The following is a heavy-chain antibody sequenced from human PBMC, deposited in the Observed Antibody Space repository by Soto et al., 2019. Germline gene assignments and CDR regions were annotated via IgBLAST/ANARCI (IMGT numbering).Heavy chain of an antibody. V-gene: IGHV1-69*01. CDR2: IIPKLGSA. D-gene: IGHD2-21*01. CDR1: GGGNLRDYR. Sequence: QVQLVQSGAEVKEPGSSVKVSCKASGGGNLRDYRTTWVRRAPGQGLEWMGGIIPKLGSANYAQNFQGRVTITADESTNTVYMELRSLRSDDTAVYYCARGGDGYNSGALYWGQGTPVTVSS. CDR3: ARGGDGYNSGALY. J-gene: IGHJ4*02.